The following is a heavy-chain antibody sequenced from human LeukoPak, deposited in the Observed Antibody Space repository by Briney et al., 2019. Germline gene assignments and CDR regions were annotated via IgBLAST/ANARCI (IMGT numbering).Heavy chain of an antibody. CDR2: IGSKIDNYAT. CDR1: GFTFSGSS. V-gene: IGHV3-73*01. CDR3: SSGHYGLDV. J-gene: IGHJ6*02. Sequence: GGSLRLSCAASGFTFSGSSMNWVRQASGKGLEWVVRIGSKIDNYATAYVESVKGSFIISREDSKNTAYLQMNSLKTEDTAVYYCSSGHYGLDVWGQGTTVTVSS.